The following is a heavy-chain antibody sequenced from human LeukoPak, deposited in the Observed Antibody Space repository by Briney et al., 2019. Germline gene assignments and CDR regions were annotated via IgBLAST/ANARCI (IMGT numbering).Heavy chain of an antibody. V-gene: IGHV3-7*01. D-gene: IGHD6-19*01. CDR2: TKEDGGEK. CDR1: GFTFSDYY. Sequence: GGSLRLSCAASGFTFSDYYMSWIRQAPGKGLEWVANTKEDGGEKYYVDSVKGRFTISRDNAENSLYLQMNSLRAEDTAVYYCARRSVAGSLDYWGQGTLVTVSS. CDR3: ARRSVAGSLDY. J-gene: IGHJ4*02.